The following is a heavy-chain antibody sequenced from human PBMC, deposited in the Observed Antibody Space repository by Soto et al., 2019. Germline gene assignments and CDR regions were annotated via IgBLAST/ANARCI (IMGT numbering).Heavy chain of an antibody. CDR2: LHGDGSSI. V-gene: IGHV3-74*01. CDR3: ARASVPGRY. D-gene: IGHD1-1*01. CDR1: GFTFSSYW. Sequence: EVQLVESGGGLVQPGGSLRLSCVGSGFTFSSYWMHWVRQAPGKGLVWVSRLHGDGSSISYADSVKGRFTISRDNARNTLYLQMNSLRVEDTAVYYGARASVPGRYWGQGTLVSVSS. J-gene: IGHJ1*01.